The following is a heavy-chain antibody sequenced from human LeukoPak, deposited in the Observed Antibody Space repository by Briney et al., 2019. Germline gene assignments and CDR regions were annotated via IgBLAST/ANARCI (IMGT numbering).Heavy chain of an antibody. CDR1: GYTFTSYA. D-gene: IGHD3-22*01. CDR2: INTNTGNP. CDR3: ARVYAETITMIVVEGDYYYYYMDV. J-gene: IGHJ6*03. Sequence: GASVKVSCKASGYTFTSYAMNWVRQAPGQGLEWMGWINTNTGNPTYAQGFTGRFVFSLDTSVSTAYLQISSLKAEDTAVYYCARVYAETITMIVVEGDYYYYYMDVWGKGPRSPSP. V-gene: IGHV7-4-1*02.